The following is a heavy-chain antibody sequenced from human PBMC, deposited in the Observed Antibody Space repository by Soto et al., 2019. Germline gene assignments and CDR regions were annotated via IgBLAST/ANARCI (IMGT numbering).Heavy chain of an antibody. J-gene: IGHJ4*02. CDR1: GFSFRTYA. CDR3: ARKAFIGTATSYFDY. CDR2: IPGSGGTT. V-gene: IGHV3-23*01. Sequence: PGGSLRLSCAASGFSFRTYAMSWVRQAPGKGLEWVSGIPGSGGTTYYADSVKGRFTISRDNSKNTLYLQVNSLRAEDTAVYYCARKAFIGTATSYFDYWGQGILVTVSS. D-gene: IGHD2-15*01.